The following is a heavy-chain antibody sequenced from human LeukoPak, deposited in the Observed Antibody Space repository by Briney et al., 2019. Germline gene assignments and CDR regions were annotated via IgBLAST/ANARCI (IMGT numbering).Heavy chain of an antibody. CDR1: GFTFSAYS. Sequence: AGGSLRLSCATSGFTFSAYSLSWVRQAPGKGLEWVSHITRPGTTTYYAESVRGRFTISRDNAKNSLYLQMKSLRAEDTALYFCVQGPDLDYWGQGTLVTVSS. D-gene: IGHD4-11*01. V-gene: IGHV3-48*04. CDR2: ITRPGTTT. J-gene: IGHJ4*02. CDR3: VQGPDLDY.